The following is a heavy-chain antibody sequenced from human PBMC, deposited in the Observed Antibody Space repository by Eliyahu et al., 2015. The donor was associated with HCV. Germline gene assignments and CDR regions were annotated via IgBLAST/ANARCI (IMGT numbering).Heavy chain of an antibody. J-gene: IGHJ4*02. CDR2: ISYDGSNK. Sequence: SIREAPGKGLEWVAVISYDGSNKYYADSVKGRFTISRDNSKNTLYLQMNSLRAEDTAVYYCAKDFERFLEWVMGCGFDYWGQGTLVTVSS. CDR3: AKDFERFLEWVMGCGFDY. V-gene: IGHV3-30*18. D-gene: IGHD3-3*01.